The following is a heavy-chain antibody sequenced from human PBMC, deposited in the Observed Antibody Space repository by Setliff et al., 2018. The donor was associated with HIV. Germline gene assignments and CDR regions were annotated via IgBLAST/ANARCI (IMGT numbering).Heavy chain of an antibody. Sequence: GASVKVSCKASGYTFTSYYMHWVRQAPGQGLEWMGIINPSGGSTSYAQKFQGRVTMTRDTSTSTVYMELSSLRSEDTAAYYCARDGRYYDSSGYFDYWGQGTLVTVSS. CDR3: ARDGRYYDSSGYFDY. CDR2: INPSGGST. V-gene: IGHV1-46*01. J-gene: IGHJ4*02. D-gene: IGHD3-22*01. CDR1: GYTFTSYY.